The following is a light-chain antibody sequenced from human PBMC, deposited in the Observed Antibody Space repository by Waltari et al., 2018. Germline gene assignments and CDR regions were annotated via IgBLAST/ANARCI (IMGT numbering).Light chain of an antibody. V-gene: IGLV2-14*01. CDR3: NSYTTSSTWV. Sequence: QSALTQPASVSRSPGQSPTISCPGTSSDLAAYKYVSWYQHLPGKAPKLIISEVRRRPSGVSNRFSGSKSGNMASLTISGLQAEDEADYYCNSYTTSSTWVFGGGTKLTVL. CDR1: SSDLAAYKY. J-gene: IGLJ3*02. CDR2: EVR.